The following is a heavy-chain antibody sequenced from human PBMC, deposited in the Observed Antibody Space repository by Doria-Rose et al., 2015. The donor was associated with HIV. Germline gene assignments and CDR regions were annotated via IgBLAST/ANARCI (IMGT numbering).Heavy chain of an antibody. CDR1: GVSLSSPGMG. V-gene: IGHV2-26*01. CDR3: ARIKSSRWYHKYYFDF. Sequence: QITLKESGPVLVKPTETLTLTCTVSGVSLSSPGMGVSWIRQPPGKALEWLANIFSDDERSYRTSLKSRLTIPRGTSKSQVVLTMTDMDPVDTVTYYCARIKSSRWYHKYYFDFWGQGTLVIVSA. D-gene: IGHD6-13*01. CDR2: IFSDDER. J-gene: IGHJ4*02.